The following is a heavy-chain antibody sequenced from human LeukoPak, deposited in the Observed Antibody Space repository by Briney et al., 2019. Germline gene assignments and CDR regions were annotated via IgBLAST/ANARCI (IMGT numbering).Heavy chain of an antibody. CDR2: INTNTGNP. CDR1: GYTFTSYA. J-gene: IGHJ4*02. D-gene: IGHD3-10*01. V-gene: IGHV7-4-1*02. CDR3: ARDFRYYGSGSYYGPLFGY. Sequence: GASVKVSCKASGYTFTSYAMNWVRQALGQGLEWMGWINTNTGNPTYAQGFTGRFVFSLDTSVSTAYLQISSLKAEDTAVYYCARDFRYYGSGSYYGPLFGYWGQGTLVTVSS.